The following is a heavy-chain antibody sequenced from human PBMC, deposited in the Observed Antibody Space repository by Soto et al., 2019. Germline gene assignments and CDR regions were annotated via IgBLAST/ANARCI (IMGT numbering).Heavy chain of an antibody. Sequence: VQLLESGGGLVQPGGSLRLSCAASGFTFSSYVMSWVRQAPGKGLDWVSGTSISGGSTYYADSVKGRFTISRDDSKNTLYLQMNSLRAEDTAVYYCAKDTAMDNYYYYGMDVWGQGTTVTVSS. CDR1: GFTFSSYV. D-gene: IGHD5-18*01. CDR2: TSISGGST. CDR3: AKDTAMDNYYYYGMDV. V-gene: IGHV3-23*01. J-gene: IGHJ6*02.